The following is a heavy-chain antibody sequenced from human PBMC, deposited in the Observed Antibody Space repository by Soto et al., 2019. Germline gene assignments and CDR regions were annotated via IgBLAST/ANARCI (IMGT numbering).Heavy chain of an antibody. V-gene: IGHV3-53*01. Sequence: EVQLVESGGGLIQPGGSLRLSCAASGFTVSSNYMNWVRQAPGKGLEWVSVNYSGGSTYYADSVKDRFTISRDNSKSTRYLQMNSLRDEDTAVYYCARDQSTSGSVNYYGKDVWGQGTTVTVSS. J-gene: IGHJ6*02. CDR2: NYSGGST. CDR3: ARDQSTSGSVNYYGKDV. CDR1: GFTVSSNY. D-gene: IGHD2-2*01.